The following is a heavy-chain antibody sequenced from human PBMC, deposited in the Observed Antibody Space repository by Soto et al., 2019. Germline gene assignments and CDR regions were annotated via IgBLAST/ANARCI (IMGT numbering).Heavy chain of an antibody. D-gene: IGHD1-26*01. J-gene: IGHJ5*02. Sequence: SETLSLTCTVSGGSISSSSYYWGWIRQPPGKGLEWIGSIYYSGSTYYNPSLKSRVTISVDTSKNQFSLKLSSVTAADTAVYYCARRSVGARFDPWGQGTLVTVSS. CDR1: GGSISSSSYY. CDR2: IYYSGST. V-gene: IGHV4-39*01. CDR3: ARRSVGARFDP.